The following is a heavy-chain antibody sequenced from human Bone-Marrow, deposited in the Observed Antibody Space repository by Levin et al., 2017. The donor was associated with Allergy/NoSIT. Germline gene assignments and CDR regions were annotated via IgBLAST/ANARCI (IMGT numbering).Heavy chain of an antibody. CDR1: GGSISSCY. CDR2: IYSSGNT. Sequence: ASQTLSLPCTVSGGSISSCYWSWIRPPPGKGLEWIGYIYSSGNTNYNPSLKSRVTMSVDTSKNQLSLNLTSVTAADTAVYYCARGGPSGDYFDYWGQGALVTVSS. V-gene: IGHV4-59*08. J-gene: IGHJ4*02. D-gene: IGHD1-26*01. CDR3: ARGGPSGDYFDY.